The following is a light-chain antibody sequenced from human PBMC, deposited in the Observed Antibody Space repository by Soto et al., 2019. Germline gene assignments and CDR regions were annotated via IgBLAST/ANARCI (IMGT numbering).Light chain of an antibody. CDR1: QRVNTC. CDR2: DAS. V-gene: IGKV1-5*01. Sequence: DIQMTQSPSTLSASVGDRVSITCRASQRVNTCLAWYQQKPGKAPTLLIYDASSLQSGVPSRFSGSGSGTEFTLTSSGLQPDDFATYYCQQYQIDWTFGQGTKVEIK. CDR3: QQYQIDWT. J-gene: IGKJ1*01.